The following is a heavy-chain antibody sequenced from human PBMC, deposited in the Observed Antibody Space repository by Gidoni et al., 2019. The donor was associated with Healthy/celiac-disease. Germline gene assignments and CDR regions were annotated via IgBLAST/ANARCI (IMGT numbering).Heavy chain of an antibody. V-gene: IGHV3-13*01. CDR3: ARNRYYYDSRRYYWYFDL. Sequence: EVQLVESGGGLVQPGGSLRLSCAASGFTFSSCDMHWVRQATGKGLEWVSAIGTAGDTYYPGSVKGRFTISRENAKNSLYLQMNSLRAGDTAVYYCARNRYYYDSRRYYWYFDLWGRGTLVTVSS. J-gene: IGHJ2*01. CDR2: IGTAGDT. CDR1: GFTFSSCD. D-gene: IGHD3-22*01.